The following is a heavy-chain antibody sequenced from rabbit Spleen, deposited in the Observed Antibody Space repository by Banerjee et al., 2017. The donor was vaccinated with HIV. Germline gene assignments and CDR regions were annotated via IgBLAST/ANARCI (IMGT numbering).Heavy chain of an antibody. V-gene: IGHV1S40*01. CDR1: GFDFSAYTF. Sequence: QSLEESGGDVVQPGASLTLTCTASGFDFSAYTFMCWVRQAPGKGLECGACIYGGSSGSTYYADWAKGRLTISKASSTTVTLQMTSLTVADTATYFCARGSATMTMVITGYYLTLWGPGTLVTVS. CDR2: IYGGSSGST. CDR3: ARGSATMTMVITGYYLTL. J-gene: IGHJ4*01. D-gene: IGHD2-1*01.